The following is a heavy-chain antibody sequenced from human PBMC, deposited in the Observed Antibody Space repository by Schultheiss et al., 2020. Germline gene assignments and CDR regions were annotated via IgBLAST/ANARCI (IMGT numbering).Heavy chain of an antibody. CDR1: GGSISDYY. CDR2: IYTSGYT. CDR3: AREPDYGDYIYDY. V-gene: IGHV4-4*07. Sequence: SETLSLTCTVSGGSISDYYWSWIRQPAGKGLEWIGRIYTSGYTNYNPSVKSRLTMSIDTSKSQFSLRLSSVTAADTATYYCAREPDYGDYIYDYWGQGTLGTVSS. D-gene: IGHD4-17*01. J-gene: IGHJ4*02.